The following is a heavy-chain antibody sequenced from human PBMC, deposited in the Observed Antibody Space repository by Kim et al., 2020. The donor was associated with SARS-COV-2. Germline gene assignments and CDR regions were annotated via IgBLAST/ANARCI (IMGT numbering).Heavy chain of an antibody. D-gene: IGHD2-15*01. Sequence: YYADCVEGRFTISRDLAKNTVYLQMRNLRTEDTAVYYCARMVAVPDAHFDSWGQGTLVTVSS. J-gene: IGHJ4*02. V-gene: IGHV3-53*05. CDR3: ARMVAVPDAHFDS.